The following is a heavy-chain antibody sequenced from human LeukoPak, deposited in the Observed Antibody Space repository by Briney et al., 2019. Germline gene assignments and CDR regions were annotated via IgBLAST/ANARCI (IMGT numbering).Heavy chain of an antibody. CDR1: AYSISSGYY. J-gene: IGHJ4*02. CDR3: ARQTGSGLFILP. V-gene: IGHV4-38-2*02. D-gene: IGHD3/OR15-3a*01. CDR2: IYHSGST. Sequence: SETLSLTCTVSAYSISSGYYWGWIRQPPGKGLEWIGSIYHSGSTYYNPSLKSQVSISIDTSKNQFSLRLTSVTAADTAVYYCARQTGSGLFILPGGQGTLVTVSS.